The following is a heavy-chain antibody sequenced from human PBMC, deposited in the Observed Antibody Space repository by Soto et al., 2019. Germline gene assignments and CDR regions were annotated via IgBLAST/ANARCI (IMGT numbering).Heavy chain of an antibody. Sequence: GGSLRLSCSASGFTFNSYGFNWVRHAPGKGLEFVSSITTNGLGTNYADSVRGRFTISRDTSKNTVYLHMTSLSAEDTAVYYFARGTYFDRWGQGTLVTVSS. D-gene: IGHD3-10*01. V-gene: IGHV3-64D*06. CDR3: ARGTYFDR. CDR2: ITTNGLGT. CDR1: GFTFNSYG. J-gene: IGHJ4*02.